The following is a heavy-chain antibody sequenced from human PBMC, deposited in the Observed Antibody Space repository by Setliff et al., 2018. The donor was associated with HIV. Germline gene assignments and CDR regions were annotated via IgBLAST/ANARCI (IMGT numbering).Heavy chain of an antibody. CDR3: ARQLSNSLES. J-gene: IGHJ4*02. Sequence: ASVKVSCKASGYIFTRYAMNWVRQAPGQGLEWMGWISPQNGDRKIPQRFRGRVTMTRDTSINTAYMELSGLRSDDTAVYYCARQLSNSLESWGQGTPVTVSS. CDR1: GYIFTRYA. D-gene: IGHD1-1*01. CDR2: ISPQNGDR. V-gene: IGHV1-2*02.